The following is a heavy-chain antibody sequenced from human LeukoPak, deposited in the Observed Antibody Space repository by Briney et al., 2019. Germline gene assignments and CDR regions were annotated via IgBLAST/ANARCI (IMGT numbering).Heavy chain of an antibody. D-gene: IGHD3-22*01. Sequence: PGGSLRLSCAASGFTVITNDMTWVRQAPGKGLEWVSAISGSGGSTYYADSVKGRFTISRDNSKNTLYLQMNSLRAEDTAVYYCAKDLSQTIVVVTHFDYWGQGTLVTVSS. J-gene: IGHJ4*02. V-gene: IGHV3-23*01. CDR1: GFTVITND. CDR3: AKDLSQTIVVVTHFDY. CDR2: ISGSGGST.